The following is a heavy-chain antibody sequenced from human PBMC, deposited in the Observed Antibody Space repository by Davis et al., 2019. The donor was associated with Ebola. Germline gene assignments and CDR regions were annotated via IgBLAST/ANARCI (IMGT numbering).Heavy chain of an antibody. D-gene: IGHD6-13*01. V-gene: IGHV3-21*01. CDR1: GFTFSSYS. CDR3: ARGDSSSWYYYGMDV. Sequence: GESLKISCAASGFTFSSYSMSWVRQAPGKALEWVSSISSDSDYIHYADSVKGRFTISRDNAKNSLYLQMNSLRAEDTAVYYCARGDSSSWYYYGMDVWGKGTTVTVSS. CDR2: ISSDSDYI. J-gene: IGHJ6*04.